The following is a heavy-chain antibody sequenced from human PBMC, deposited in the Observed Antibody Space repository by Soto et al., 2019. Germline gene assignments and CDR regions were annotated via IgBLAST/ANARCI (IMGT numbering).Heavy chain of an antibody. V-gene: IGHV4-39*01. D-gene: IGHD3-16*01. CDR2: IYYSGST. Sequence: QLKLQESGPGLVTPSEPLSLTCTVSAGSISSSTYYWGWIRPPPGKGLEWIGMIYYSGSTYYNPSIKSRVSIAVDTPKHHYSLKQSAVTAGDTAVYYWARHVITQGYYYYWHMDDGGKGTKVTVSS. CDR3: ARHVITQGYYYYWHMDD. CDR1: AGSISSSTYY. J-gene: IGHJ6*03.